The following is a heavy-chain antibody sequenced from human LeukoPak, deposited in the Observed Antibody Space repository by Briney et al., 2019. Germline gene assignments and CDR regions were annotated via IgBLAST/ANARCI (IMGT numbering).Heavy chain of an antibody. J-gene: IGHJ3*02. CDR1: GASIGSSY. V-gene: IGHV4-59*01. D-gene: IGHD2-15*01. Sequence: PSETLSLTCTVSGASIGSSYWSWVRQPPGKRLEWIGFIYYNGNTNSNPSLKSRVTISVDTSKNQFSLKLSSVTAADTALYYCVRGNYDDRGYSNAFDIWGQGAMVVVSS. CDR2: IYYNGNT. CDR3: VRGNYDDRGYSNAFDI.